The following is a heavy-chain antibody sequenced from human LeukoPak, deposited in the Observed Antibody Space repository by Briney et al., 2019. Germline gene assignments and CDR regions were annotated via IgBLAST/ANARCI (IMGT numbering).Heavy chain of an antibody. CDR1: GFTFSSYW. CDR3: ARDHSYYDSIGYYYPI. Sequence: GGSLRLSCAASGFTFSSYWMSWVRQAPGKGLEWVANIKQDGSEKYYVDSVKGRFTISRDNAKNSLYLQMNSLRAEDTAVYYCARDHSYYDSIGYYYPIWGQGTMVTVSS. J-gene: IGHJ3*02. V-gene: IGHV3-7*01. CDR2: IKQDGSEK. D-gene: IGHD3-22*01.